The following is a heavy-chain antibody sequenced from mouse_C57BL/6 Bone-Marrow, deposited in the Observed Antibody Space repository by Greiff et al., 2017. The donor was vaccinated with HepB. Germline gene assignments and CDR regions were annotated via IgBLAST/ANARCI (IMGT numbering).Heavy chain of an antibody. V-gene: IGHV8-12*01. Sequence: QVTLKESGPGILQSSQTLSLTCSFSGFSLSTSGMGVSWIRQPSGKGLEWLAHIYWDDDKRYNPSLKSRLTNSKDTSRNQVFLKITSVDTADTATYYCARSSLLLRPYYFDYWGQGTTLTVSS. CDR3: ARSSLLLRPYYFDY. CDR1: GFSLSTSGMG. D-gene: IGHD1-1*01. CDR2: IYWDDDK. J-gene: IGHJ2*01.